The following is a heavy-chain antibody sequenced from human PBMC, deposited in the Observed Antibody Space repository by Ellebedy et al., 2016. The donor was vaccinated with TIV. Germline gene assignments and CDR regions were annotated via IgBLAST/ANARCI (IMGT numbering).Heavy chain of an antibody. D-gene: IGHD3-10*01. CDR2: ISYDGSNK. V-gene: IGHV3-30*03. CDR3: ARDRAVRGVNVAAY. Sequence: GESLKISXAASGFTFSSYGVHWVRQAPGKGLEWVAVISYDGSNKYYADSVKGRFTISRDNSKNTLYLQMNSLRAEDTAVYYCARDRAVRGVNVAAYWGQGTLVTVSS. J-gene: IGHJ4*02. CDR1: GFTFSSYG.